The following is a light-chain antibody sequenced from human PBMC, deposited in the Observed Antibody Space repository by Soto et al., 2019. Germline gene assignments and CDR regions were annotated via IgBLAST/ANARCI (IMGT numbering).Light chain of an antibody. CDR3: QQHLSYPYT. CDR1: QSISNW. Sequence: DIQMTQSPSTLSASVGDRVTITCRASQSISNWLAWYQQKPGKAPNLVIYKASTSVSGVLSRFSGSGSGTEFTLTINSLQPDDFATYYCQQHLSYPYTFGPGTKLQIK. CDR2: KAS. V-gene: IGKV1-5*03. J-gene: IGKJ2*01.